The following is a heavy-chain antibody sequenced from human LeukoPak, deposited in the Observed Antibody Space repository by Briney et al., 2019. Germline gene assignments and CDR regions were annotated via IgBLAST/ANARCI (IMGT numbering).Heavy chain of an antibody. Sequence: GGSLRLSCAASGFTFSNYGMHWVRQAPGKGLEWVAVIWHDGSTKYYGDSVKGRFTISRDNSINTLFLQMKSLRAEDTAVYYWRREEGRGEEWGDYWGQGTLVTVSS. D-gene: IGHD1-26*01. CDR2: IWHDGSTK. CDR3: RREEGRGEEWGDY. J-gene: IGHJ4*02. CDR1: GFTFSNYG. V-gene: IGHV3-33*01.